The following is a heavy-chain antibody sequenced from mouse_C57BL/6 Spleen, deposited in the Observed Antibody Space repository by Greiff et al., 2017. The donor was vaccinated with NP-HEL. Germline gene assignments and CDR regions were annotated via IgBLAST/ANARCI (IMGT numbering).Heavy chain of an antibody. CDR2: IYPGDGDT. CDR1: GYAFSSYW. Sequence: VQLQQSGAELVKPGASVKISCKASGYAFSSYWMNWVKQRPGKGLEWIGQIYPGDGDTNYNGKFKGKATLTADTSSSTAYMQLSSLTSEDAAVYFCARWGRIYYEFDDSMDYWGQGTSVTVSA. D-gene: IGHD2-4*01. CDR3: ARWGRIYYEFDDSMDY. V-gene: IGHV1-80*01. J-gene: IGHJ4*01.